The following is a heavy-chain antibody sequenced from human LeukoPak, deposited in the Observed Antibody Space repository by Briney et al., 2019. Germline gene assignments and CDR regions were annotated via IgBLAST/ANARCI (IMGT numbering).Heavy chain of an antibody. Sequence: GGSLRLSCAASGFTFRNYAMSWVRQAPGKGLEWVPAIGSSGSSTYYADSVKGRFTISRDNSKDTLYLQMNSLRAEDTAVYYCAKRERERISWYFFDYWGQGTLVAVSS. J-gene: IGHJ4*02. V-gene: IGHV3-23*01. CDR2: IGSSGSST. D-gene: IGHD6-13*01. CDR3: AKRERERISWYFFDY. CDR1: GFTFRNYA.